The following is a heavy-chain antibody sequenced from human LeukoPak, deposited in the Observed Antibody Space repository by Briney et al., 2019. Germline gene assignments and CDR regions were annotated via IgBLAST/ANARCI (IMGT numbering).Heavy chain of an antibody. D-gene: IGHD3-22*01. Sequence: GGSLRLSCAASGLTFSSYGMHWVRQAPGKGLEWVAVISYDGSNKYYADSVKGRFTISRDNSKNTLYLQMNSLRAEDTAVYYCAKDLTRITMIVVVITMSGMDVWGQGTTVTVSS. CDR2: ISYDGSNK. V-gene: IGHV3-30*18. J-gene: IGHJ6*02. CDR1: GLTFSSYG. CDR3: AKDLTRITMIVVVITMSGMDV.